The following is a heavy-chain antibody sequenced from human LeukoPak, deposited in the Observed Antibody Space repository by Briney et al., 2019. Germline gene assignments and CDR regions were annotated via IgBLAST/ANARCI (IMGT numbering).Heavy chain of an antibody. CDR1: GGSISSSSYY. CDR3: ARHDGYCSSTSCSNYLGY. D-gene: IGHD2-2*01. CDR2: IYYSGST. J-gene: IGHJ4*02. Sequence: SETLSLTCTVSGGSISSSSYYWGWIRQPPGKGLEWIGSIYYSGSTYYNPSLKSRVTISVDTSKNQFSLKLSSVTAADTAVYYCARHDGYCSSTSCSNYLGYWGQGTLVTVSP. V-gene: IGHV4-39*01.